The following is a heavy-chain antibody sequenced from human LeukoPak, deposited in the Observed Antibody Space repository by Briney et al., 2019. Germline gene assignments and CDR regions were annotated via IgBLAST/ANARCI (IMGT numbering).Heavy chain of an antibody. J-gene: IGHJ4*02. Sequence: KTSETLSLTCTVSGGSISSGSYYWSWIRQPAGKGLEWIGRIYTSGSTNYNPSLKSRVTISVDTSKNQFSLKLSSVTAADTAVYYCARGEKFGEYYYWGQGTLVTVSS. CDR2: IYTSGST. D-gene: IGHD3-10*01. V-gene: IGHV4-61*02. CDR3: ARGEKFGEYYY. CDR1: GGSISSGSYY.